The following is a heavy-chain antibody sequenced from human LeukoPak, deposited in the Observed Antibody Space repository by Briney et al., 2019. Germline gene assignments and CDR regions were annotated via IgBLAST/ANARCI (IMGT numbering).Heavy chain of an antibody. CDR1: GFTLSSHA. Sequence: GGSLRLSCAASGFTLSSHAIHWVRQAPGKWLEWVALISYDGNIKYYADSVKGRFTISRDNSKNTLSLQMNSLRPEDTAVYYCARAHLSSSSTDYMDVWGKGTTVTVSS. CDR3: ARAHLSSSSTDYMDV. D-gene: IGHD6-6*01. CDR2: ISYDGNIK. V-gene: IGHV3-30*04. J-gene: IGHJ6*03.